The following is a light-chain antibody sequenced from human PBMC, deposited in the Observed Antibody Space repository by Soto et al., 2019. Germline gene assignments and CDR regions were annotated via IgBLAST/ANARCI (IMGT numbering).Light chain of an antibody. CDR2: GAS. Sequence: EIVMTQSPATLSVSPGERATLSCRASQSVSSKLAWYQQKPGQAPRLPMYGASTRATGIPGRFSGSGSGTEFTLTISSLQSEDFAVYYCQQYNKWPMTFGQGTKVEIK. CDR3: QQYNKWPMT. V-gene: IGKV3-15*01. CDR1: QSVSSK. J-gene: IGKJ1*01.